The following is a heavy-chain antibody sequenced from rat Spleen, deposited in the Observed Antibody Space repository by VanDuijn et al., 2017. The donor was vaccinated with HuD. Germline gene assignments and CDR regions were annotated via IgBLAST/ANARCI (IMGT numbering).Heavy chain of an antibody. Sequence: EVQLVESGGGLVQPGRSLKLSCAASGFTFINYDMPWVRQAPTKGLEWVASISTSGGSTYYRDSVKGRFTVSRDNAKSTLYLQMNSLRSEDTATYYCARPPDYGYAAYFDYWGQGVMVTVSS. CDR2: ISTSGGST. CDR1: GFTFINYD. J-gene: IGHJ2*01. V-gene: IGHV5-25*01. D-gene: IGHD1-7*01. CDR3: ARPPDYGYAAYFDY.